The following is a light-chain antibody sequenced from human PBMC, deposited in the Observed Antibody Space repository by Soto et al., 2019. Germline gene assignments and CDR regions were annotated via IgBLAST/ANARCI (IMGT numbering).Light chain of an antibody. Sequence: QSVLTQPASLSGPPGQSITISCTGTISDGGAYNYVSWYQQHPGKAPKLMIYEVSNRPSGVSNRFSGSKSGNPASLTISGLQAEDEADYYCSSYISSSTLVFGTGTKVTVL. V-gene: IGLV2-14*01. CDR3: SSYISSSTLV. J-gene: IGLJ1*01. CDR1: ISDGGAYNY. CDR2: EVS.